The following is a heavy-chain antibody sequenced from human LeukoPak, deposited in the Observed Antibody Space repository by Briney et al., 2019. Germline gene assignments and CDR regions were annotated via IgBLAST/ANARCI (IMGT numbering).Heavy chain of an antibody. Sequence: GGSLRLSCAVFGLTFRSYWMSWVRQAPGKGLEWVANINQDGSEKYFVDSVKGRFTISRDNAKNSLHLQMNTLRAEDTAVYYCARERDGRFFDYWGQGTLVTVSS. CDR1: GLTFRSYW. J-gene: IGHJ4*02. D-gene: IGHD5-24*01. V-gene: IGHV3-7*01. CDR2: INQDGSEK. CDR3: ARERDGRFFDY.